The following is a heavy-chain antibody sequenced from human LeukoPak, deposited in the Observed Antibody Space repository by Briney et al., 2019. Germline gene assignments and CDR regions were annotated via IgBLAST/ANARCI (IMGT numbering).Heavy chain of an antibody. CDR2: ISGSGDST. CDR3: AKDRSLGVVVTTNPQFDY. Sequence: GGSLRLSCAASGFTFSHYAMSWVRQAPGKGLEWVSVISGSGDSTYYADSVKGRFTISRDNSKNTLYLQMNSLRAEDTAVYYCAKDRSLGVVVTTNPQFDYWGQGTLVTVSS. D-gene: IGHD2-21*02. CDR1: GFTFSHYA. V-gene: IGHV3-23*01. J-gene: IGHJ4*02.